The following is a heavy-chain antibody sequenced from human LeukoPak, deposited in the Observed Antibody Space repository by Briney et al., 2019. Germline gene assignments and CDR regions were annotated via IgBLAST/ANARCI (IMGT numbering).Heavy chain of an antibody. Sequence: SETLSLTCTVSGASIDSHYWSWIRQPAGKGLEWIGRIYISGSTNYTSSLQSRVTMSVDTSKNQFSLKLTSVTAADTAVYYCARALNPLPGTYYFDYWGQGTLVTVSS. CDR1: GASIDSHY. V-gene: IGHV4-4*07. CDR2: IYISGST. J-gene: IGHJ4*02. D-gene: IGHD2-15*01. CDR3: ARALNPLPGTYYFDY.